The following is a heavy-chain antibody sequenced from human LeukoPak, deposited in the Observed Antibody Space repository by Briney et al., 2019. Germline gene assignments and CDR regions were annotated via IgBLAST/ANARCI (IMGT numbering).Heavy chain of an antibody. CDR1: KFSFSSYG. D-gene: IGHD6-13*01. V-gene: IGHV3-33*01. CDR2: IWYDGSNK. J-gene: IGHJ5*02. Sequence: PGGSLRLSCAASKFSFSSYGVHWVRQAPGKGLEWVAVIWYDGSNKYYADSVKGRFTISRDNSKNTLDLQMNSLRVEDTAVYYCARTSGYNSSWYDNWFDPWGQGTLVTVSS. CDR3: ARTSGYNSSWYDNWFDP.